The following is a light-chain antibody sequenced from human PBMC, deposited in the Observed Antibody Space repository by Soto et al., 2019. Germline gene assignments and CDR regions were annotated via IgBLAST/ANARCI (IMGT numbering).Light chain of an antibody. V-gene: IGKV3-11*01. CDR3: QQRSNWPLT. J-gene: IGKJ4*01. Sequence: EILLTQSPGTLSFSPGERATLSCRASQSVSSYLAWYQQKPGQAPRLLIYDASNRATGIPARFSGSGSGTDFTLTISSLEPEDFAVYYCQQRSNWPLTFGGGTKVDIK. CDR2: DAS. CDR1: QSVSSY.